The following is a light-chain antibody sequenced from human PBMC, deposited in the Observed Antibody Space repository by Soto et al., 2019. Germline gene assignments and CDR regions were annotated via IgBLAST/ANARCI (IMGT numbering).Light chain of an antibody. Sequence: NELTQSPGTLSLSPGERATLSCRASRSVTSNFVAWYQQKPGQAPRLLVYGASTRAIDIPERFSGSGSGTDFSLTINRLEPEDFAVYFCQQYGSSPRWTFGQVTMVEIK. V-gene: IGKV3-20*01. J-gene: IGKJ2*02. CDR1: RSVTSNF. CDR2: GAS. CDR3: QQYGSSPRWT.